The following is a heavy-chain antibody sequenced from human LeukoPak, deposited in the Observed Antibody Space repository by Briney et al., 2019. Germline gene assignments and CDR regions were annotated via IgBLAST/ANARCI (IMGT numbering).Heavy chain of an antibody. V-gene: IGHV4-59*12. Sequence: SETLSLTCTVSGGSIRSYYWSWIRQPPGKGLEWIGNIYHSGSTNYTPSLKSRVTLAVDTAKQQFSLNLRSVTAADTAVYYCARVGSYGLWSGYTFNWFDPWGQGTLVTVSS. D-gene: IGHD3-3*01. CDR1: GGSIRSYY. J-gene: IGHJ5*02. CDR3: ARVGSYGLWSGYTFNWFDP. CDR2: IYHSGST.